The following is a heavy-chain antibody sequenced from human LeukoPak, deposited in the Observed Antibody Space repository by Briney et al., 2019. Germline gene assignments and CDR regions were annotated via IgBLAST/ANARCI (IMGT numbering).Heavy chain of an antibody. J-gene: IGHJ4*02. V-gene: IGHV3-23*01. Sequence: GGSLRLSCAASGFTFSSYAMSWVRQAPGKGLEWVSAISGSGGSTYYADSVKVRFTVSRDNSKNTLNLQLNSLRAEDTAVYYYAKDAIGQYRPYYFDCWGQGTLVTVSS. CDR3: AKDAIGQYRPYYFDC. D-gene: IGHD3-16*02. CDR2: ISGSGGST. CDR1: GFTFSSYA.